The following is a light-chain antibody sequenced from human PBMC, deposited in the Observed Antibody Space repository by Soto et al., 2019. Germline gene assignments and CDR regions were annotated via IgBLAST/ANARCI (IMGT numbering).Light chain of an antibody. CDR2: DVS. J-gene: IGLJ1*01. V-gene: IGLV2-11*01. CDR3: CSYAGSYTPAYV. CDR1: SSDVGGYNY. Sequence: QSAVTQPRSVSGSPGQSVTISCTGTSSDVGGYNYVSWYQQHPGKAPKLMIYDVSKRPSGVPDRFSGSKSGNTASLTISGLQAEDEADYYCCSYAGSYTPAYVFGTGTKVTVL.